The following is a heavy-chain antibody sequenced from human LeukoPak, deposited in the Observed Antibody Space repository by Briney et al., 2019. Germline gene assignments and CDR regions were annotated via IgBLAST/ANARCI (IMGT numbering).Heavy chain of an antibody. V-gene: IGHV3-30*04. Sequence: GGSLRLSCAASGFTFSSYAMHWVRQAPGKGLEWVAVISYDGRNKYYTDSVKGRFPISRDNSKNTLYLQMNSLRAEDTAVCYCARNFNHFDYWGQGTLVTVSS. J-gene: IGHJ4*02. CDR3: ARNFNHFDY. CDR2: ISYDGRNK. D-gene: IGHD1-14*01. CDR1: GFTFSSYA.